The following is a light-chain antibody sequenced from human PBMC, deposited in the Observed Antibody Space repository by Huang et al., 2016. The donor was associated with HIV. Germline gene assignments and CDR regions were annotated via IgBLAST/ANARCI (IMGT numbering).Light chain of an antibody. CDR3: HQYNNWLLS. CDR1: RSVSTN. J-gene: IGKJ4*01. CDR2: GSS. V-gene: IGKV3-15*01. Sequence: EIVMTQSPATLSVSPGERVTLSCRANRSVSTNLAWYQQRPGQPPRLLIYGSSTRAPGIPARFSGSGSGTDFSLTISSLQSEDFALYYCHQYNNWLLSFGGGTRVDIE.